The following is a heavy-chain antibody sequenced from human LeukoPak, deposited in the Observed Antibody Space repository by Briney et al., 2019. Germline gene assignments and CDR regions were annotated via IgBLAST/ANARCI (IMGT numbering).Heavy chain of an antibody. J-gene: IGHJ4*02. CDR3: ARDGSTSGPFDY. V-gene: IGHV1-46*01. CDR1: GYTFTSSY. Sequence: ASVKVSCKASGYTFTSSYMHWVRQAPGQGLEWMGIINPSGGSTSYAQKFQGRVTMTRDMSTSTVYMELSSLRSEDTAVCYCARDGSTSGPFDYWGQGTLVTVSS. D-gene: IGHD2-2*01. CDR2: INPSGGST.